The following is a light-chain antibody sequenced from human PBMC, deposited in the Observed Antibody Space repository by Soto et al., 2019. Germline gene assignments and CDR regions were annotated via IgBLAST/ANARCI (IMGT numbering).Light chain of an antibody. J-gene: IGKJ4*01. Sequence: EIVLTQSPATLSLSPGERATLSCRASQTLTSNYLAWYQQKPGQAPRLLIHGAASRATGIPDRFSGSGSGTDFKLTINKLEPEDFAVYYCQQYSDSVLTFGGGTKVEIK. CDR1: QTLTSNY. CDR2: GAA. V-gene: IGKV3-20*01. CDR3: QQYSDSVLT.